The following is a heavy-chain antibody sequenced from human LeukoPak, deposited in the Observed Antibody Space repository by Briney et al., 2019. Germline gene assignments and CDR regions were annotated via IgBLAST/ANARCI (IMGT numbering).Heavy chain of an antibody. CDR2: IYYSGST. Sequence: SETLSLTCTVSGGSISSYFWSWIRQPPGKGLEWIGYIYYSGSTNYNPSLKSRVTISVDTSKNQFSLKLSSVTAADTAVYYCARDEGGAFDYWGQGTLVTVSS. CDR1: GGSISSYF. D-gene: IGHD3-16*01. CDR3: ARDEGGAFDY. V-gene: IGHV4-59*01. J-gene: IGHJ4*02.